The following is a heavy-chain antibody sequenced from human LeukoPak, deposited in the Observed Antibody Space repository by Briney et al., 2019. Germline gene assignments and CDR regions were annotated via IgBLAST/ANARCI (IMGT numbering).Heavy chain of an antibody. CDR1: GFTFSSYG. CDR3: ARGHTYYYGSGSSDAFDI. D-gene: IGHD3-10*01. J-gene: IGHJ3*02. V-gene: IGHV3-33*01. CDR2: IWYDGSNK. Sequence: GGSLRLSCAASGFTFSSYGMHWVRQAPGKGLEWVAVIWYDGSNKYYADSVKGRFTISRDNSKNTPYLQMNSLRAEDTAVYYCARGHTYYYGSGSSDAFDIWGQGTMVTVSS.